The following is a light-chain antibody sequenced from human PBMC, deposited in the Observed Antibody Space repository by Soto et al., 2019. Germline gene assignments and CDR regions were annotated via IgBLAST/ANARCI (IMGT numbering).Light chain of an antibody. J-gene: IGKJ2*01. CDR3: QQYDDYYLFT. V-gene: IGKV1-5*01. CDR2: DAS. CDR1: QSVSRC. Sequence: DIQITQSPSTLSASVGDRVTITCRASQSVSRCLAWYQQKPGKAPKVLIYDASSLESGVPSRFSGNGSGTEITLTISSLQPEDFATSYCQQYDDYYLFTFGQGTKGEIK.